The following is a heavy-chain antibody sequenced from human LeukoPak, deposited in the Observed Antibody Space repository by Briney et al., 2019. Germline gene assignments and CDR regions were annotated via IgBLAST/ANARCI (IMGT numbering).Heavy chain of an antibody. CDR2: IYSGGST. Sequence: GGSLRLSCAASGSTVSSNYMSWVSQAPGKGLEWVSVIYSGGSTYYADSVRGGFTISIDNSKNTLYLQMHSLRAEDTAVYYCARDTSRPPGGSWFPFSGMDVWGQGTTVTVSS. J-gene: IGHJ6*02. CDR3: ARDTSRPPGGSWFPFSGMDV. D-gene: IGHD3-16*01. CDR1: GSTVSSNY. V-gene: IGHV3-53*01.